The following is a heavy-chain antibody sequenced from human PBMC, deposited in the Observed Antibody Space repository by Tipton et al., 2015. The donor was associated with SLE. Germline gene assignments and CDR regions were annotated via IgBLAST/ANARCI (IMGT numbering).Heavy chain of an antibody. V-gene: IGHV4-39*07. CDR3: AQAHLWGSYRYASDI. J-gene: IGHJ3*02. CDR2: FYYGKST. CDR1: GGSISSSSFY. Sequence: LRLSCTVSGGSISSSSFYWGWIRQPPGKGLEWIGSFYYGKSTFYNPSLKSRVTTSVDTSTNRLSLKLSSVTAADTAVYYCAQAHLWGSYRYASDIWGQGTMVTVSS. D-gene: IGHD3-16*02.